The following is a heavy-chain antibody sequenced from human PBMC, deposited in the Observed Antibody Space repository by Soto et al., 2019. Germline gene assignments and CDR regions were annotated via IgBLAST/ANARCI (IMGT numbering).Heavy chain of an antibody. Sequence: EVQLVESGGGLVKPGGSLRLSCAASGFTLSSYSMNWVRQAPGKGLEWVSCISSSSTYIYYADSVKGRFTISSDNAKNSVYLQMNSLGAEDTAVYYCASEALGVSATNHFDSWGPGTLVTVSS. CDR1: GFTLSSYS. D-gene: IGHD2-15*01. CDR3: ASEALGVSATNHFDS. CDR2: ISSSSTYI. V-gene: IGHV3-21*01. J-gene: IGHJ4*02.